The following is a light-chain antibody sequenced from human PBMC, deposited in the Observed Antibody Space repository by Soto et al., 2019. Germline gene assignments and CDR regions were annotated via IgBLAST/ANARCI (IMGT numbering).Light chain of an antibody. J-gene: IGLJ1*01. CDR2: SNN. CDR1: NSNIGSHFD. V-gene: IGLV1-40*01. CDR3: QSYDRTLGGSRI. Sequence: QSVLTQPPSVSGAPGQTVTISCTGSNSNIGSHFDVHWYQQLPGTAPKLIIFSNNNRPSGVPDRFSGSRSGTSASLAITGLQAEDEADYFCQSYDRTLGGSRIFGTGTKVTVL.